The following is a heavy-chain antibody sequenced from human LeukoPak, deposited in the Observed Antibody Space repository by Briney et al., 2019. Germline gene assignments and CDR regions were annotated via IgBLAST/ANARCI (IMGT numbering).Heavy chain of an antibody. Sequence: SETLSLTCTVSGGSISSSSYYWGWIRQPPGKGLEWIGSIYYSGSTYYNPSLKSRVTISVDTSKNQFSLKLSSVTAADTAVYYCARVRRLAAAGRHYYYYMDVWGKGTTVTVSS. CDR2: IYYSGST. J-gene: IGHJ6*03. D-gene: IGHD6-13*01. CDR1: GGSISSSSYY. CDR3: ARVRRLAAAGRHYYYYMDV. V-gene: IGHV4-39*07.